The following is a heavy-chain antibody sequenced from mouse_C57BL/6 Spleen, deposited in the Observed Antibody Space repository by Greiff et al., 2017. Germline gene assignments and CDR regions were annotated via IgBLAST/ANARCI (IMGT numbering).Heavy chain of an antibody. CDR1: GFTFSSYT. Sequence: EVKVVESGGGLVKPGGSLKLSCAASGFTFSSYTMSWVRQTPEKRLEWVATISGGGGNTYYPDSVKGRFTISRDNAKNTLYLQMSSLRSEDTALYYCARLGYGNYVDYWGQGTTLTVSS. J-gene: IGHJ2*01. V-gene: IGHV5-9*01. D-gene: IGHD2-1*01. CDR3: ARLGYGNYVDY. CDR2: ISGGGGNT.